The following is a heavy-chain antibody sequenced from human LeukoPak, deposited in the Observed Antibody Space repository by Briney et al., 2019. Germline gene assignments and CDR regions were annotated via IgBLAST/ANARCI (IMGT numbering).Heavy chain of an antibody. CDR2: IKQDGSEK. V-gene: IGHV3-7*01. CDR3: ARDPTIFGVVIVPDY. CDR1: GFTFSSYW. D-gene: IGHD3-3*01. J-gene: IGHJ4*02. Sequence: PGGSLRLSCAASGFTFSSYWMSWVRQAPGKGLEWVANIKQDGSEKYYVDSVKGRFTISRDNAKNSLYLQMNSLRAEDTAVYYCARDPTIFGVVIVPDYWGQGTLSPSPQ.